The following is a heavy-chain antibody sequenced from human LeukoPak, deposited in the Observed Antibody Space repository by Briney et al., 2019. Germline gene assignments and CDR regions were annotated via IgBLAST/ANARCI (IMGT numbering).Heavy chain of an antibody. D-gene: IGHD2-2*01. CDR1: GYTFTSYG. CDR3: ARGGPAAYYYYYYMDV. V-gene: IGHV1-18*01. J-gene: IGHJ6*03. CDR2: ISAYNGNT. Sequence: GASVKVSCKASGYTFTSYGISWVRQAPGQGREWMGWISAYNGNTNYAQKLQGRVTMTTDTSTSTAYMELRSLRSDDTAVYYCARGGPAAYYYYYYMDVWGKGTTVTVSS.